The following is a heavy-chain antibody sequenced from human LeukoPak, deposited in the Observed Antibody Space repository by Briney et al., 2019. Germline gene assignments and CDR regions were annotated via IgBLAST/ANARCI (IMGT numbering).Heavy chain of an antibody. CDR2: FDPEDGET. Sequence: ASVKVSCKVSGYTLTELSMHWVRQAPGKGREWMGGFDPEDGETIYAQKFQGRVTMTEDTSTDTAYMELSSLRSEDTAVYYCATVSYYGSGSLDYWGQGTLVTVSS. J-gene: IGHJ4*02. CDR1: GYTLTELS. CDR3: ATVSYYGSGSLDY. D-gene: IGHD3-10*01. V-gene: IGHV1-24*01.